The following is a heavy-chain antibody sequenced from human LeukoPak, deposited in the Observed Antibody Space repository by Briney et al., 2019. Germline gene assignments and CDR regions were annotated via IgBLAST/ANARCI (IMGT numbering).Heavy chain of an antibody. CDR2: ISSSGSTI. CDR3: TRALYYYDSSGYYGSFDY. CDR1: GFTFSSYE. Sequence: GGSLRLSCAASGFTFSSYEMNWVRQAPGKGLEWVSYISSSGSTIYHADSVKGRFTISRDNAKNSLYLQMNSLETEDTAVYYCTRALYYYDSSGYYGSFDYWGQGTLVAVSS. J-gene: IGHJ4*02. V-gene: IGHV3-48*03. D-gene: IGHD3-22*01.